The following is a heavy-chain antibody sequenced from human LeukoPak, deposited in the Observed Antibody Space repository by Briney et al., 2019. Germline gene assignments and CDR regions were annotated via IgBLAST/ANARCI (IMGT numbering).Heavy chain of an antibody. J-gene: IGHJ4*02. D-gene: IGHD3-10*01. V-gene: IGHV1-2*06. CDR3: ASHYGPGPV. CDR2: IQPRTGDT. CDR1: GYTFNDHH. Sequence: ASVKVSCKTSGYTFNDHHIHWVRQAPGQGLEWMGRIQPRTGDTDFAQKFQGRATITRDTSIITGYLELTSPTSDDTAVYYCASHYGPGPVWGQGTLVTVS.